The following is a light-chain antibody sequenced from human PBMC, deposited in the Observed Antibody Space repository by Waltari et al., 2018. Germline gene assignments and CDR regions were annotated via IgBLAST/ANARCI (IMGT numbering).Light chain of an antibody. J-gene: IGLJ1*01. CDR1: RSDFGGYNF. CDR3: CSDGGIGSQYV. V-gene: IGLV2-23*01. CDR2: ETT. Sequence: QSALTQTASASGSPGQSITISCTASRSDFGGYNFVSWNQQFPGKAPKLIIYETTRRPSGFSYRFAGSHSGASASLTISGRRPEDEAAYFCCSDGGIGSQYVFGTGTNVSVL.